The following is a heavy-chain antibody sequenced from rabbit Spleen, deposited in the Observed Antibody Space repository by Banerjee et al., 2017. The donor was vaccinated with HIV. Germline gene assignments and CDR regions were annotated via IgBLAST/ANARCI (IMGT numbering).Heavy chain of an antibody. J-gene: IGHJ4*01. D-gene: IGHD4-1*01. CDR1: GFDFNNYG. V-gene: IGHV1S47*01. CDR3: ARDAAGREDFNL. Sequence: QEQLVESGGGLVQPGESLTLSCKASGFDFNNYGVSWVRQAPGKGLEWIGYIDVVFGTTYYARWVNGRFTISSHNAQNTLYLQLNSLTAADTATYFCARDAAGREDFNLWGPGTLVTVS. CDR2: IDVVFGTT.